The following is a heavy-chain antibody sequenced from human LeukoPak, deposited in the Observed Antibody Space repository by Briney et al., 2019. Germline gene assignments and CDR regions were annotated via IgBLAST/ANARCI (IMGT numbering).Heavy chain of an antibody. J-gene: IGHJ4*02. CDR3: ARDGGYGDNFDY. CDR1: GFTVSNNY. D-gene: IGHD4-17*01. Sequence: GGSLRLSCAASGFTVSNNYMRWVRQAPGKGLEWVSLIYSGGSTYYADSVKGRFTISRDNSKNTVYLQMNSLRAEDTAVYYCARDGGYGDNFDYWGQGILVTVSS. V-gene: IGHV3-66*01. CDR2: IYSGGST.